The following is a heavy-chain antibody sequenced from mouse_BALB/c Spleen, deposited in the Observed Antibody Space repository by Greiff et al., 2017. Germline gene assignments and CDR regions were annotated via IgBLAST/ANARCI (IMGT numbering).Heavy chain of an antibody. J-gene: IGHJ4*01. Sequence: QVQLQQSGAELVRPGTSVKISCKASGYAFSSYWMNWVKQRPGQGLEWIGQIYPGDGDTNYNGKFKGKATLTADKSSSTAYMQLSSLTSEDSAVYFCARGGVRDAMDYWGQGTSVTVSS. CDR1: GYAFSSYW. CDR2: IYPGDGDT. CDR3: ARGGVRDAMDY. V-gene: IGHV1-80*01.